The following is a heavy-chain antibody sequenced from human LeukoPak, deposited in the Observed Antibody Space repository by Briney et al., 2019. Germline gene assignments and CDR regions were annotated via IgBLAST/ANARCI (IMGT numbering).Heavy chain of an antibody. V-gene: IGHV1-2*02. J-gene: IGHJ4*02. CDR2: IDPNSGGT. CDR1: GYTFTGYY. CDR3: AREYCYGSGSYYNRIDY. Sequence: GASVKVSCKASGYTFTGYYMHWVRQAPGQGLEWMGWIDPNSGGTNYAQKFQGRVTMTRDTSISTAYMVLNRLRSDDTAVYYCAREYCYGSGSYYNRIDYWGQGTLVTVSS. D-gene: IGHD3-10*01.